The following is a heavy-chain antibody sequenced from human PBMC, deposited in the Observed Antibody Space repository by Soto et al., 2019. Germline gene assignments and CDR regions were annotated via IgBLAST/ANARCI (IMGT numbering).Heavy chain of an antibody. D-gene: IGHD3-10*01. CDR1: GLAFSSYT. J-gene: IGHJ5*02. CDR3: ASQPRVGFQITWFDP. Sequence: QVQLVESGGGVVQPGTSLRLACAASGLAFSSYTMHWVRQAPGKGLEWVAVISHDGYNTYYADSVRGRFIISRDNSKRTLYLQMNSLGGDDTAVYSCASQPRVGFQITWFDPWGQGTLVTVSS. CDR2: ISHDGYNT. V-gene: IGHV3-30-3*01.